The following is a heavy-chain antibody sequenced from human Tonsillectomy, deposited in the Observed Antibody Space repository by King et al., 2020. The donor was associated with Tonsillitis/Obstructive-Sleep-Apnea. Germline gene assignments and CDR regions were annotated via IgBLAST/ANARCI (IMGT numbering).Heavy chain of an antibody. V-gene: IGHV3-30*04. CDR1: GFTFSTYA. CDR2: ISYDGNNK. J-gene: IGHJ4*02. Sequence: HVQLVESGGGVVQPGRSLRLSCAASGFTFSTYAMHWVRQAPGKGLEWVAFISYDGNNKFYADSVKGRFTISRDNSKNMLYLQMNSLRAEDTAVYYCARDLWPRDLYGDYPESAFDYWGQGTLVTVSS. CDR3: ARDLWPRDLYGDYPESAFDY. D-gene: IGHD4-17*01.